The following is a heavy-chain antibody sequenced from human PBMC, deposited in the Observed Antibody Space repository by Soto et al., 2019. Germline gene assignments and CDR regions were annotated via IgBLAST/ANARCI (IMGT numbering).Heavy chain of an antibody. J-gene: IGHJ4*02. D-gene: IGHD2-21*01. CDR2: ISSSGGRT. CDR3: AKVDKYRVVIEYFDY. Sequence: GGSLRLSCGTSGFTFANYGMGWVRQAPGRGLEWVSGISSSGGRTYYADSVKGRFTISRDNSKNTLFLQMNSLRAEDTAVYYSAKVDKYRVVIEYFDYWGQGSLVTVPS. CDR1: GFTFANYG. V-gene: IGHV3-23*01.